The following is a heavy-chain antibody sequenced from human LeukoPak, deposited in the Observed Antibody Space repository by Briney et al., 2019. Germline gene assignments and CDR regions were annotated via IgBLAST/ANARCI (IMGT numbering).Heavy chain of an antibody. CDR3: AKSDISGSYPYYFDY. Sequence: PGGSLRLSCAASGFTFSSYGMHWVRQAPGKGLEWVAVIWYDGSNKYYADSVKGRFTISRDNSKNTLYLQMNSLRAKDTAVYYCAKSDISGSYPYYFDYWGQGTLVTVSS. D-gene: IGHD1-26*01. J-gene: IGHJ4*02. CDR1: GFTFSSYG. CDR2: IWYDGSNK. V-gene: IGHV3-33*06.